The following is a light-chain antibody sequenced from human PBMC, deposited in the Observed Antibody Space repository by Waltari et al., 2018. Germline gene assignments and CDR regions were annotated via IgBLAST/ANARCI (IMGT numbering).Light chain of an antibody. J-gene: IGKJ1*01. CDR1: QSVSRA. V-gene: IGKV3-20*01. Sequence: EIVLTQSPGSLSSSPGERVTLSCRASQSVSRALAWYQPKPGQAPRLLIFGASNGATGIPDRFSGSGSETDFSLTISRLEPEDFAVYYCQHYVRLPATFGRGTKVEIK. CDR3: QHYVRLPAT. CDR2: GAS.